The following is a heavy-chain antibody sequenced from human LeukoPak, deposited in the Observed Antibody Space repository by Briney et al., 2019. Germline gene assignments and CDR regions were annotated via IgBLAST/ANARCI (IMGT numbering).Heavy chain of an antibody. Sequence: GGSLRLSCAASGFTFSSYRMNWVRQAPGKGLEWVSYISSSSSTIYYADSVKGRFTISRDNSKNTLYLQMNSLRAEDTAVYYCAKAGWAGYYLPLFDYWGQGTLVTVSS. CDR1: GFTFSSYR. CDR2: ISSSSSTI. D-gene: IGHD3-22*01. CDR3: AKAGWAGYYLPLFDY. J-gene: IGHJ4*02. V-gene: IGHV3-48*01.